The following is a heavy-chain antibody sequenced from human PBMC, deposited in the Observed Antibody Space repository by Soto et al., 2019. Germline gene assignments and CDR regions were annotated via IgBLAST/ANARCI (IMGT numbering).Heavy chain of an antibody. CDR3: ARDLGYYCWSGQMPDVDV. D-gene: IGHD3-3*01. CDR2: IIPIFGTA. J-gene: IGHJ6*02. V-gene: IGHV1-69*12. Sequence: QVQLVQSGAEVKKPGSSVKVSCKASGGTFSSYAISWVRQAPGQGLEWMGGIIPIFGTANYAQKFHGRVTITADESTSTAYMELSSRRSEDTAVYYCARDLGYYCWSGQMPDVDVWGQGTTVTVSS. CDR1: GGTFSSYA.